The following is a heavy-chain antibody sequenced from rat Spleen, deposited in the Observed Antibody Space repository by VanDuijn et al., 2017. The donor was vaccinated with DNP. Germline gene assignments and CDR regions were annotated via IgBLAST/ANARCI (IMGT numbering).Heavy chain of an antibody. CDR2: ISNTGDHT. CDR3: ATASNSGFTY. D-gene: IGHD3-6*01. CDR1: GFTFSNYW. Sequence: EVQLVESGGGLVQPGRSLKLSCAASGFTFSNYWMTWIRQAPGKGLEWVASISNTGDHTYYSDSVKGRFSLSRDNAKSTLYLQLNSLRSEDTATYYCATASNSGFTYWGQGTLVTVPS. J-gene: IGHJ3*01. V-gene: IGHV5-31*01.